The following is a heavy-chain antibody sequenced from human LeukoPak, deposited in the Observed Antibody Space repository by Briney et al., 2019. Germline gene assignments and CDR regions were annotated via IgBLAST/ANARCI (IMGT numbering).Heavy chain of an antibody. V-gene: IGHV3-33*01. CDR2: IWYDGSTK. D-gene: IGHD3-10*01. CDR1: GFTFSTYG. CDR3: ARAFAGAPFDL. J-gene: IGHJ2*01. Sequence: PGWSLRLSCAASGFTFSTYGMHWVRQAPGKGLEWVANIWYDGSTKYYADSVKGRFTISRDNSKNTLYLQMNSLRVEDTALYYCARAFAGAPFDLWGRGTLVTVSS.